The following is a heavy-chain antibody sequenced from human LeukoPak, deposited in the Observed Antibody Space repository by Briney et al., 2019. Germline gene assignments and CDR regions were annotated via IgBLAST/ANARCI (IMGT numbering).Heavy chain of an antibody. V-gene: IGHV4-39*07. CDR2: IYYSGST. J-gene: IGHJ4*02. CDR3: ARDPRKHITMIVGGYDY. D-gene: IGHD3-22*01. CDR1: GGSISSSSYY. Sequence: SETLSLTCTVSGGSISSSSYYWGWIRQPPGKGLEWIGSIYYSGSTYYNPSLKSRVTISVDTSKNQFSLKLSSMTAADTAVYYCARDPRKHITMIVGGYDYWGQGTLVTVSS.